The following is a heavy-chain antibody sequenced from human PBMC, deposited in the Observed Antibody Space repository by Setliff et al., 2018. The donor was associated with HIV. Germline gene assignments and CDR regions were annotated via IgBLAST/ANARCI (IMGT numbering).Heavy chain of an antibody. CDR2: IYSDGST. J-gene: IGHJ4*02. CDR1: GGSIRDYY. V-gene: IGHV4-4*07. D-gene: IGHD3-9*01. Sequence: PSETLSLTCRVSGGSIRDYYWNWIRQPAGKGLEWIGRIYSDGSTNYNPSLKGRVTMSVDTSKNQFSLKLSSVTAADTAVYYCARYVSDWFYIDSWGQGTLVTVSS. CDR3: ARYVSDWFYIDS.